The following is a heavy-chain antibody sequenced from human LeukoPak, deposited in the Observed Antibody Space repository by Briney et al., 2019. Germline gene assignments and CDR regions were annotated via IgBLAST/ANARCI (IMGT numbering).Heavy chain of an antibody. D-gene: IGHD6-13*01. J-gene: IGHJ4*02. V-gene: IGHV3-30*04. CDR2: ISYDGSNK. CDR1: GFTFSSYA. Sequence: PGGSLRLSCAASGFTFSSYAMHWVRQAPGKGLEWVAVISYDGSNKYYADSVKGRFTISRDNSKNTLYLQMNSLRAEDTAVYYCARVPGIADGRWGQGTLVTVSS. CDR3: ARVPGIADGR.